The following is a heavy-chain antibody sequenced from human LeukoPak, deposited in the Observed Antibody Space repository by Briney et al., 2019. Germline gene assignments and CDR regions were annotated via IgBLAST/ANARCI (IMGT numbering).Heavy chain of an antibody. D-gene: IGHD6-13*01. J-gene: IGHJ4*02. V-gene: IGHV4-4*07. CDR3: ARGIAAAGWSDY. CDR1: GGSISSYC. Sequence: SETLSLTCTVSGGSISSYCWSWIRQPAGKGLEWIGRIYTSGSTNYNPSLKSRVTMSVDTSKNQFSLKLSSVTAADTAVYYCARGIAAAGWSDYWGQGTLVTVSS. CDR2: IYTSGST.